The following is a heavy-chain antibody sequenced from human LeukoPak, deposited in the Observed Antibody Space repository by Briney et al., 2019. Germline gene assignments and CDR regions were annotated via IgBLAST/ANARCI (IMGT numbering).Heavy chain of an antibody. D-gene: IGHD3-10*01. Sequence: GGSLRLSCTASGFTFRSHSMIWVRQAPGKGLEWISYISGSSGTIYYADSVKGRFTISRDNSKNTLYLQMNSLRAEDTAVYYCAKTVDMVRGVTPFDYWGQGTLVTVSS. CDR1: GFTFRSHS. CDR2: ISGSSGTI. V-gene: IGHV3-23*01. J-gene: IGHJ4*02. CDR3: AKTVDMVRGVTPFDY.